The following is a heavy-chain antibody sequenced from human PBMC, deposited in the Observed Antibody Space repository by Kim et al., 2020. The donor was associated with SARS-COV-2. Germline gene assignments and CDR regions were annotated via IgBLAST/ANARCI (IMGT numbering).Heavy chain of an antibody. CDR2: IFSGGGT. J-gene: IGHJ6*02. V-gene: IGHV3-53*01. CDR3: ATETLTTAYYYYYGMDV. CDR1: GVSVSSSY. D-gene: IGHD4-4*01. Sequence: GGSLRLSCEVSGVSVSSSYMSWVRQAPGKGLEWVSAIFSGGGTYYADSVKGRFTISRDKSTNTVYLQISSLRPEDSAVYYCATETLTTAYYYYYGMDVWGQGTTVTVSS.